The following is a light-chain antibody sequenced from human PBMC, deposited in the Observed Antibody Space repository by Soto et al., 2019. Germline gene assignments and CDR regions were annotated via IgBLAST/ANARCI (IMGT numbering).Light chain of an antibody. CDR1: SSHVGGYNY. CDR2: DVS. CDR3: SSYTSSSTPV. J-gene: IGLJ1*01. Sequence: ALTQPASVSGSPGQSITISCTGTSSHVGGYNYVSWYQQHPGKAPKLMIYDVSNRPSGVSNRFSGSKSGNTASLTISGLQAEDEADYYCSSYTSSSTPVFGTGTKVTVL. V-gene: IGLV2-14*01.